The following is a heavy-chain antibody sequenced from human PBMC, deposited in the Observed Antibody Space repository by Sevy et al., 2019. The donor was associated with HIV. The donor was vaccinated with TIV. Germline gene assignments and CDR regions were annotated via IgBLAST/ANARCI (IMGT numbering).Heavy chain of an antibody. Sequence: GGSLRLSCAASGFTFNRYSMHWVRQGPGKGLEWVATISFDATNKHYPDSVKGRFTISRDNFQNSLFLQMDSLRPEDTAVYYCALERLSSDVAEYFQNWGQGTLVTVSS. V-gene: IGHV3-30-3*01. J-gene: IGHJ1*01. CDR3: ALERLSSDVAEYFQN. CDR1: GFTFNRYS. D-gene: IGHD1-1*01. CDR2: ISFDATNK.